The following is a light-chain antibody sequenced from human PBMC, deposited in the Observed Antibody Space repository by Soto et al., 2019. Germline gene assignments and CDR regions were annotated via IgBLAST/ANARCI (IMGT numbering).Light chain of an antibody. V-gene: IGKV1-5*03. J-gene: IGKJ4*01. CDR3: QHDSVFPLT. CDR2: KAS. CDR1: ESISSW. Sequence: DIQMTQFPSTLSASVGDRVTITCRASESISSWLAWYQQKPGKAPKILIYKASTLQSGEPPRFTGSDSGTEFTLTISSLQPDDFATYYCQHDSVFPLTFGGGTTVQIK.